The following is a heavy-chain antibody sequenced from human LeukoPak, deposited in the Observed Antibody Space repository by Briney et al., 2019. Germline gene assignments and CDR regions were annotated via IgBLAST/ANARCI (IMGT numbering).Heavy chain of an antibody. CDR3: AKGSGSSRGTYYYYMDV. Sequence: PGGSLRLSCAASGFTFSSYAMSWVRQAPGKGLEWVSAISGSGGSTYYADSVKGRFTISRDDSKNTLYLQMNSLRAEDTAVYYCAKGSGSSRGTYYYYMDVWGKGTTVTVSS. D-gene: IGHD1-26*01. J-gene: IGHJ6*03. CDR2: ISGSGGST. CDR1: GFTFSSYA. V-gene: IGHV3-23*01.